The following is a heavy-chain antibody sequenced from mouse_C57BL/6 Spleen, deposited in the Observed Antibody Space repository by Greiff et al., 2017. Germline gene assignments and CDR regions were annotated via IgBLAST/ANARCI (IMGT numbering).Heavy chain of an antibody. J-gene: IGHJ4*01. CDR3: ARNGYYGYYAMDY. CDR1: GFTFSDYG. V-gene: IGHV5-17*01. Sequence: VQLKESGGGLVKPGGSLKLSCAASGFTFSDYGMHWVRQAPEKGLEWVAYISSGSSTIYYADTVKGRFTISRDNAKNTLFLQMTSLRSEDTAMYYCARNGYYGYYAMDYWGQGTSVTVSS. D-gene: IGHD2-3*01. CDR2: ISSGSSTI.